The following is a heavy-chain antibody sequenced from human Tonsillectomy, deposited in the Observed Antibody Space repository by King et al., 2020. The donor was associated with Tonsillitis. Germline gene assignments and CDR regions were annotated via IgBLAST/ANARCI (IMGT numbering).Heavy chain of an antibody. CDR2: IYLDDDK. J-gene: IGHJ5*02. CDR1: GFSLSTSGVG. CDR3: AHRLRSAIYYFDSSAYYRAHGFDP. D-gene: IGHD3-22*01. V-gene: IGHV2-5*02. Sequence: TLKESGPTLVKPTQTLTLTCTFSGFSLSTSGVGVGWIRQPPGKALEWLALIYLDDDKRYSPSLYSRLTITKDTSKNQLVLTMTNMDPVDTATYYCAHRLRSAIYYFDSSAYYRAHGFDPWGQGTLVTVSS.